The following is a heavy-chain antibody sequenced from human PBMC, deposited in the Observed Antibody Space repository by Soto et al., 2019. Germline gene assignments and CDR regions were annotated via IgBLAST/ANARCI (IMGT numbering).Heavy chain of an antibody. D-gene: IGHD3-3*01. Sequence: GESLKISCKGSGYSFTSYWIGWVRQMPGKGLEWMGIIYPGDSDTRYSPSFQGQVTISADKSISTAYLQWSSLKASDTAMYYCARTGPYDFWSGYLNWFDPWGQGTLVTVSS. CDR3: ARTGPYDFWSGYLNWFDP. V-gene: IGHV5-51*01. CDR2: IYPGDSDT. CDR1: GYSFTSYW. J-gene: IGHJ5*02.